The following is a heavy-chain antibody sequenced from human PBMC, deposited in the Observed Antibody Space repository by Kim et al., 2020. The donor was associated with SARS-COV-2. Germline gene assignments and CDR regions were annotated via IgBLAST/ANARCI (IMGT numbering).Heavy chain of an antibody. V-gene: IGHV3-43*02. CDR2: FSGDGVGT. CDR1: GSDLDEDA. Sequence: GGSLRLSCSVSGSDLDEDALHWVRQAPGKGLEWVSLFSGDGVGTYYADAVRGRFTISKDKSKNSMYLQMDSVRTEDDAMYYCAKGRLAFWIANKRVGRLGLNNWFDPWGQGTLVSVPS. D-gene: IGHD2-21*01. J-gene: IGHJ5*02. CDR3: AKGRLAFWIANKRVGRLGLNNWFDP.